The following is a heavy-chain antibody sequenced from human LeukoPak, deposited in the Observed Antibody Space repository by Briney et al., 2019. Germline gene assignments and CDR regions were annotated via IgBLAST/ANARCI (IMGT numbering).Heavy chain of an antibody. V-gene: IGHV4-39*01. J-gene: IGHJ4*02. Sequence: SETLSLTCTVSGGSISNSFYYWGWIRQPPGKGLEWIGSINYSGSTYYNPSLRSRVTISVDTSKNQFSLKLSSVTAADTAVYYCARHDRGFGESIDYWGQGTLVTVSS. CDR2: INYSGST. D-gene: IGHD3-10*01. CDR3: ARHDRGFGESIDY. CDR1: GGSISNSFYY.